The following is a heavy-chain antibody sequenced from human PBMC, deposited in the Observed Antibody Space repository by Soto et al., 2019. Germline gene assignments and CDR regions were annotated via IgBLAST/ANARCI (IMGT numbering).Heavy chain of an antibody. CDR1: GYSFTSYW. CDR3: ARQDSSGWCMDV. V-gene: IGHV5-10-1*01. J-gene: IGHJ6*02. D-gene: IGHD6-19*01. Sequence: GESLKISCKGSGYSFTSYWISWVRQMPGKGLEWMGRIGPSDSYTNYSPSFQGHVTISADKSISTAYLQWSSLKASDTAMYYCARQDSSGWCMDVWGQGTTVTSP. CDR2: IGPSDSYT.